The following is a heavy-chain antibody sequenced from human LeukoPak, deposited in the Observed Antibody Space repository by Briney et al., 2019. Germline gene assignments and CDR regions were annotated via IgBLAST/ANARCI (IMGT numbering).Heavy chain of an antibody. Sequence: TVKVSCKASGGTFSSYAISWVRQAPGQGLEWMGGIIPIFGTANYAQKFQGRVTITADESTSTAYMELSSLRSEDTAVYYCASTVTSDIVVVPAAIAWFDPWGQGTLVTVSS. D-gene: IGHD2-2*01. CDR2: IIPIFGTA. J-gene: IGHJ5*02. CDR1: GGTFSSYA. V-gene: IGHV1-69*01. CDR3: ASTVTSDIVVVPAAIAWFDP.